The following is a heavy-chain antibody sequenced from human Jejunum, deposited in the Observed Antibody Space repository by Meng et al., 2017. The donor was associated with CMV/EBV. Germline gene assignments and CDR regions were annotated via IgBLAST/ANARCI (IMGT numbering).Heavy chain of an antibody. D-gene: IGHD5-24*01. CDR2: IRRKTYGGTR. CDR1: FGDYA. V-gene: IGHV3-49*04. Sequence: FGDYAMSWVRQAPGKGLEWVGFIRRKTYGGTREYAASVRGRFTISRDDSKSIAYLQMNSLKAEDTGVYYCAKMATKDYYYYGVDVWGQGTTVTVSS. CDR3: AKMATKDYYYYGVDV. J-gene: IGHJ6*02.